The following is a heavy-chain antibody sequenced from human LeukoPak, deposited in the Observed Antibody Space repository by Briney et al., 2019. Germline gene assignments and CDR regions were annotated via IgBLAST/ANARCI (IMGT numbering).Heavy chain of an antibody. D-gene: IGHD5-12*01. CDR1: GFTFSSYG. V-gene: IGHV3-30*02. J-gene: IGHJ4*02. CDR3: AKAIHSGYARGPNGDY. CDR2: IRYDGSNK. Sequence: PGGSLTLSCAASGFTFSSYGMHWVRQAPDKGLEWVAFIRYDGSNKDFADSVKGRFAISTDNSKNTLYLQMNSLRTDDMAVYYCAKAIHSGYARGPNGDYWGRGTLVIVSS.